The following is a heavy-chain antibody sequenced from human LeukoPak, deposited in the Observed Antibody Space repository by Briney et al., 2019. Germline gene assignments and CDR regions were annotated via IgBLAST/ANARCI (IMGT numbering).Heavy chain of an antibody. Sequence: GGSLRLSCAASGFTVSSNYMSWVRQAPGKGLEWVSVIYSGGSTYYADSVKGRFTISRDNSKNTLYLQMNSLRAEDTAVYYCARKYIAVADLGYWGQGTLVTVSS. CDR2: IYSGGST. V-gene: IGHV3-66*01. D-gene: IGHD6-19*01. CDR1: GFTVSSNY. J-gene: IGHJ4*02. CDR3: ARKYIAVADLGY.